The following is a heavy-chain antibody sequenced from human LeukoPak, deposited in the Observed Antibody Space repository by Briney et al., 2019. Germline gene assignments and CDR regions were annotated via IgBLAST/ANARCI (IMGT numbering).Heavy chain of an antibody. V-gene: IGHV4-4*07. CDR1: GGSISSYY. D-gene: IGHD2-15*01. CDR2: IYTSGST. J-gene: IGHJ5*02. Sequence: SETLSLTCTVSGGSISSYYWSWIRQPAGKGLEWIGRIYTSGSTNYNPSLKSRVTMSVDTSKNQFSLKLSSVTAADTAVYYCARDLYCSGGSCYPHYWFDPWGQGTLVTVSS. CDR3: ARDLYCSGGSCYPHYWFDP.